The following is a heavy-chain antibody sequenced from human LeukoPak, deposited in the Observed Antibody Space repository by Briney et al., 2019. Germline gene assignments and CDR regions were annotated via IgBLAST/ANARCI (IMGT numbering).Heavy chain of an antibody. J-gene: IGHJ4*02. D-gene: IGHD5-24*01. CDR1: GGTFSSYA. CDR3: AREVGDGYNFDY. Sequence: ASVKVSCKASGGTFSSYAISWVRQAPGQGLEWMGRINPNSGGTNYAQKFQGRVTMTRDTSISTAYMELSRLRSDDTAVYYCAREVGDGYNFDYWGQGTLVTVSS. CDR2: INPNSGGT. V-gene: IGHV1-2*06.